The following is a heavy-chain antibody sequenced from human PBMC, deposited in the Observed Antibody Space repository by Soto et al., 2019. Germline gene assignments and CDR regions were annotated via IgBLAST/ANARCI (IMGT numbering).Heavy chain of an antibody. Sequence: ESGGVLVQPGGSLRLSCVASGFTFDSHWMHWVRQAPGEGLVWVSRIKTDGYAAAYADSVKGRFTTSKDNTKKTVYLQITSRRAEDTAVNFCVRESGVAADCWGQGTLVTVSS. D-gene: IGHD6-19*01. J-gene: IGHJ4*02. V-gene: IGHV3-74*01. CDR3: VRESGVAADC. CDR1: GFTFDSHW. CDR2: IKTDGYAA.